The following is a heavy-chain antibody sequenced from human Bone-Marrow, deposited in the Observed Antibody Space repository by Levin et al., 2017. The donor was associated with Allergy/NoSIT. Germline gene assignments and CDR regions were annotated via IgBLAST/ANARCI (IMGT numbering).Heavy chain of an antibody. CDR2: ISFDGNTK. Sequence: GGSLRLSCAASGFSFSAYGMHWVRQAPGKGLEWLAIISFDGNTKYYADSVKGRFTISRDNSKNMLYLQVNNLRPEDTALYYCVNFPSASSRLGSSSWGQGTLVTVSS. D-gene: IGHD3-16*01. J-gene: IGHJ5*02. CDR1: GFSFSAYG. V-gene: IGHV3-30*18. CDR3: VNFPSASSRLGSSS.